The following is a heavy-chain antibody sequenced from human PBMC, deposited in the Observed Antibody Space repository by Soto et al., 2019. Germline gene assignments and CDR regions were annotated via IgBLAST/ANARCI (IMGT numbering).Heavy chain of an antibody. V-gene: IGHV5-51*01. J-gene: IGHJ3*02. D-gene: IGHD6-13*01. CDR2: IYPGDSDT. CDR1: GYSFTGYG. CDR3: ARLKLIAAAGNNAFDI. Sequence: GQSLRVCCRVAGYSFTGYGSGWVRQKHGKGLEWMGIIYPGDSDTRYSPSFQGQVPISADKSISTAYLQWSSLKASDTAMYYCARLKLIAAAGNNAFDIWCRGTMVTVSS.